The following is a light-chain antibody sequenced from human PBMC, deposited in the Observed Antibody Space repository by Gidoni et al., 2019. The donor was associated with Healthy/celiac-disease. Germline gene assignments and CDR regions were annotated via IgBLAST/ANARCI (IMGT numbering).Light chain of an antibody. CDR2: AAS. CDR3: QQYYSYPRT. J-gene: IGKJ4*01. Sequence: AIRTTQSPSSFSASTGDRATITCRASQVISSYLAWYQQKPGKAPKLLIYAASTLQSGFPSRFSGSGSATDFTLTISCLHSEDFATYYYQQYYSYPRTFGGGTKVEIK. CDR1: QVISSY. V-gene: IGKV1-8*01.